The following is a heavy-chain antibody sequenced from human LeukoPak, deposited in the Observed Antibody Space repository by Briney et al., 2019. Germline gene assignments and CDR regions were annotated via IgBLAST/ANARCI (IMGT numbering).Heavy chain of an antibody. CDR2: IYSGDST. Sequence: PGGSLRLSCAASGFTFSSNYMSWVRQAPGKGLEWVSVIYSGDSTYYADSVKGRFTISRHNSKNTLYLQMNSLRAEDTAVYYCARDILWFGESSYYYCGMDVWGQGTTVTVSS. CDR3: ARDILWFGESSYYYCGMDV. CDR1: GFTFSSNY. V-gene: IGHV3-53*04. D-gene: IGHD3-10*01. J-gene: IGHJ6*02.